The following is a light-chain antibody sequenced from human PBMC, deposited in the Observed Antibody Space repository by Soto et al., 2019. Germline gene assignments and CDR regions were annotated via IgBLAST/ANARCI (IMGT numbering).Light chain of an antibody. CDR3: AAWDDSLHGYV. Sequence: QSVLTQPPSSSGTPGRRVTISCSGSISNIGSNTVNWFQHLPGTAPKLLIYINNQRPSGAPDRFSGSKSGTSAYLAISGLQSEDEADYYCAAWDDSLHGYVYGTRTKVTVL. V-gene: IGLV1-44*01. J-gene: IGLJ1*01. CDR2: INN. CDR1: ISNIGSNT.